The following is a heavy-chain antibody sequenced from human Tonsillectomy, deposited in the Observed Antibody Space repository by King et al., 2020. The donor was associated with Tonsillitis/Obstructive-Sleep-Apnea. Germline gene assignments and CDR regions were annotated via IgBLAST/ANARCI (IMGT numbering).Heavy chain of an antibody. Sequence: LQLQESGPGLVKPSETLSLTCTVSDDSINNNNYYWGWIRQPPGKGLEWLGSTDYSATTYYNPSLKSRVTISVHTSENQFSLKLSSVTAADTAVYYCARRLTAATIMVGFDMWGQGTMVTVSS. D-gene: IGHD4-17*01. CDR2: TDYSATT. J-gene: IGHJ3*02. V-gene: IGHV4-39*01. CDR1: DDSINNNNYY. CDR3: ARRLTAATIMVGFDM.